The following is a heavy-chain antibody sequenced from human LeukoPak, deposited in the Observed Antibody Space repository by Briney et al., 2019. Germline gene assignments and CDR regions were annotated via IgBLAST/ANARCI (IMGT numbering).Heavy chain of an antibody. CDR3: ARDSGDSGYDGIYFDY. Sequence: PSETLSLTCTVSGGPISSYYWSWIRQPPGKGLEWIGDIYYSGRTNYNPSVKSRVTISLDTSKNQFSLKLSSVTAADTAVYYCARDSGDSGYDGIYFDYWGQGTLVTVSS. CDR2: IYYSGRT. J-gene: IGHJ4*02. CDR1: GGPISSYY. V-gene: IGHV4-59*12. D-gene: IGHD5-12*01.